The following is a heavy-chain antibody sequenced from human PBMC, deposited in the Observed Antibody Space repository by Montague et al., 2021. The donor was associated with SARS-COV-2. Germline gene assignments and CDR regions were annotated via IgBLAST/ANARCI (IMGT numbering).Heavy chain of an antibody. CDR3: AKLGSYTDY. Sequence: SLRLSCPASGFTFDDYAMHWVRQAPGKGLEWVSGISWNSGSIGYADSVKGRFTISRDNAKNSLYLQVNSLRAEDTALYYCAKLGSYTDYWGQGTLVTVSS. CDR1: GFTFDDYA. CDR2: ISWNSGSI. V-gene: IGHV3-9*01. J-gene: IGHJ4*02. D-gene: IGHD2-2*02.